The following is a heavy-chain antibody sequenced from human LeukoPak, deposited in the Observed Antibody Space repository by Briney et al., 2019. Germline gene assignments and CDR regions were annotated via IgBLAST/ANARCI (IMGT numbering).Heavy chain of an antibody. D-gene: IGHD6-13*01. CDR1: GFTFSSYA. CDR3: AKDGKKYGSTWDFDY. CDR2: ISGSGGST. Sequence: PGGSLRLSCAASGFTFSSYAIIWVRQAPGKGLEWVSTISGSGGSTNYADSVKGRFTISRDNSKNTLYLQMNSLRAEDTAVYYCAKDGKKYGSTWDFDYWRQGTLVTVSS. V-gene: IGHV3-23*01. J-gene: IGHJ4*02.